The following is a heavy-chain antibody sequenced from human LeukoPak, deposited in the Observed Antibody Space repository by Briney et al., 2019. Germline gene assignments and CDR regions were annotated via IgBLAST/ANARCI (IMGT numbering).Heavy chain of an antibody. CDR1: GYTFTSYG. V-gene: IGHV1-18*01. D-gene: IGHD5-12*01. Sequence: ASVKVSCKASGYTFTSYGISWVRQAPGQGLEWMGWISAYNGNTNYAQKLQGRVTMTTDTFTSTAYMELRSLRSDDTAVYYCAIFSGYDTYFDYWGQGTLVTVSS. J-gene: IGHJ4*02. CDR2: ISAYNGNT. CDR3: AIFSGYDTYFDY.